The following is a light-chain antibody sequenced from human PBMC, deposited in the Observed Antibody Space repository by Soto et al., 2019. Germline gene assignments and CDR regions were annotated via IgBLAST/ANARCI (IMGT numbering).Light chain of an antibody. CDR3: QQHDNLPLT. J-gene: IGKJ4*01. CDR2: DAS. CDR1: QDITNY. Sequence: DIQMTQSPSSLSASVGDRVTITCQASQDITNYLNWYQQKAGKAPKLLIYDASNLETGVPSRFSGSGSGIDFTFTISSLQAEDIATYYCQQHDNLPLTFGGGTKVEIK. V-gene: IGKV1-33*01.